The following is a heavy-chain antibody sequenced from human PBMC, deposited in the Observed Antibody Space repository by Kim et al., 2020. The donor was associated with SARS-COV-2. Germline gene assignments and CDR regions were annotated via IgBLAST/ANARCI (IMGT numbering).Heavy chain of an antibody. CDR1: GGSFSGYY. V-gene: IGHV4-34*01. J-gene: IGHJ4*02. CDR3: ARLPGIAAAGTSY. Sequence: SETLSLTCAVYGGSFSGYYWSWIRQPPGKGLEWIGEINHSGSNNYNPSLKSRVTISVDTSKNQFSLKLSSVTAADTAVYYCARLPGIAAAGTSYWGQGTLVTVSS. CDR2: INHSGSN. D-gene: IGHD6-13*01.